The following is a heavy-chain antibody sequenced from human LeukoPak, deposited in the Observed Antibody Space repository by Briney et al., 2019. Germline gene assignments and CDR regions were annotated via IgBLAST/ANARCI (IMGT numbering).Heavy chain of an antibody. V-gene: IGHV1-18*01. Sequence: ASVKVSCKASGYTFTSYGISWVRQAPGQGLEWMGWISAYNGNTNYAQKLQGRVTMTTDTSTSTAYMELRSLRSDDTAVYYCARGVAVRYCSGGSCYSWFDPWGQGTLVTVSS. CDR3: ARGVAVRYCSGGSCYSWFDP. D-gene: IGHD2-15*01. CDR2: ISAYNGNT. CDR1: GYTFTSYG. J-gene: IGHJ5*02.